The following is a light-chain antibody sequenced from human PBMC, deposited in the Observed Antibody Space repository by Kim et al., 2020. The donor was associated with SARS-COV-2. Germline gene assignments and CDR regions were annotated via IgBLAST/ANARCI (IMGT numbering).Light chain of an antibody. CDR2: GAS. V-gene: IGKV3-15*01. CDR3: QQYNTRPPT. CDR1: QTISSN. J-gene: IGKJ1*01. Sequence: VCPGESVALSCRASQTISSNLAWYQQKPGQAPRLLIYGASTRAPGFPARFSGTGSGTEFTLTISSLQSEDFAVYFCQQYNTRPPTFGQGTKVDIK.